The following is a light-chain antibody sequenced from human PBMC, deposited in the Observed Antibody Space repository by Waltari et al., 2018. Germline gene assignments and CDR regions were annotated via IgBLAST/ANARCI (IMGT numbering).Light chain of an antibody. J-gene: IGKJ4*01. Sequence: DIQMTQSPSSLSASVGDRVTITCRASQSISIYLNWYQQKPGKAPKLLIYAASSLQSGVPSRFSGSGSGTDFTLTISSLQPEDSATYFCQQSYTMPLTFGGGTKVVIK. V-gene: IGKV1-39*01. CDR1: QSISIY. CDR3: QQSYTMPLT. CDR2: AAS.